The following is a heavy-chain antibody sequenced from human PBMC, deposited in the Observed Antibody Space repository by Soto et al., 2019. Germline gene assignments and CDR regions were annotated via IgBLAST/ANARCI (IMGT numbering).Heavy chain of an antibody. CDR2: IYHSGST. Sequence: SETLSLTCAVSGCSISSGYYWGWIRQPPGKGLEWIGSIYHSGSTYYNPSLKSRVTISVDTSKNQFSLKLSSVTAADTAVYYCARRQQMFDYWGQGTLVTVSS. CDR3: ARRQQMFDY. V-gene: IGHV4-38-2*01. J-gene: IGHJ4*02. CDR1: GCSISSGYY. D-gene: IGHD6-13*01.